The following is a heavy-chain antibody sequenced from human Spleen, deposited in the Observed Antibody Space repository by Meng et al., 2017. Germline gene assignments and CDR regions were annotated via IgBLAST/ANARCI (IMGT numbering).Heavy chain of an antibody. D-gene: IGHD4-23*01. V-gene: IGHV1-8*01. CDR2: MNPNSGNT. Sequence: QVQVVQSGVKVKKPGASSTVSCKASVYTFTIYDINWVRQATGQGLEWMGWMNPNSGNTGYAQKFQGRVTITRNTSISTAYMELSSLRSEDTAVYYCARGGGPTPFQHWGQGTLVTVSS. J-gene: IGHJ1*01. CDR1: VYTFTIYD. CDR3: ARGGGPTPFQH.